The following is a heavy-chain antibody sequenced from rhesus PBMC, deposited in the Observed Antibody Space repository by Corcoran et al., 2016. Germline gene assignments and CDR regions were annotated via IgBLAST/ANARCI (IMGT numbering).Heavy chain of an antibody. D-gene: IGHD6-31*01. CDR3: ARDPATGYFDY. J-gene: IGHJ4*01. CDR2: IDGNLRTT. V-gene: IGHV4-80*01. CDR1: GDSIRANW. Sequence: QVQLQESGPGLLKPSETLSLTCIVSGDSIRANWWSWLRQPPGEGLEWIGEIDGNLRTTNYNPYLKSRGTMSKDASMNQLSRRVTSVTAADTAVYYCARDPATGYFDYWGQGVLVPVSS.